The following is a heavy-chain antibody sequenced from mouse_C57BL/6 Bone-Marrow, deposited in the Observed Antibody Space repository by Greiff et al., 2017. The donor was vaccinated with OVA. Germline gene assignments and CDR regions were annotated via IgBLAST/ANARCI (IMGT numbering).Heavy chain of an antibody. Sequence: EVKLVESGGGLVKPGGSLKLSCAASGFTFSSYTMSWVRQTPEKRLEWVATISGGGGNTYYPDSVKGRFTISRANAKNTLYLQMSSLRSEDTAVYYCATRLRRYFDYWGQGTTLTVSS. CDR3: ATRLRRYFDY. J-gene: IGHJ2*01. V-gene: IGHV5-9*04. CDR1: GFTFSSYT. D-gene: IGHD2-4*01. CDR2: ISGGGGNT.